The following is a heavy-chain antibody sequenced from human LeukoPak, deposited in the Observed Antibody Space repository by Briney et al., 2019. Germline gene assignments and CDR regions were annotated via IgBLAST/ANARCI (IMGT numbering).Heavy chain of an antibody. CDR2: ISSSSSTI. Sequence: GGSLRLSCAASGFTFSSYSVNWVRQAPGKGLEWVSYISSSSSTIYYADSVKGRFTISRDNAKNSLYLQMNSLRAEDTAVYYCARGLYYDFWSGYYTEYYYFDYWGQGTLVTVSS. D-gene: IGHD3-3*01. J-gene: IGHJ4*02. CDR3: ARGLYYDFWSGYYTEYYYFDY. CDR1: GFTFSSYS. V-gene: IGHV3-48*01.